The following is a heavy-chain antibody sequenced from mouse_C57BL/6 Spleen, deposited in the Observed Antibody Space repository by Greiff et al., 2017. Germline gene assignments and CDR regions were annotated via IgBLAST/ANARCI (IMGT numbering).Heavy chain of an antibody. CDR1: GYTFTSYW. CDR2: INPSNGGT. D-gene: IGHD1-1*01. V-gene: IGHV1-53*01. J-gene: IGHJ4*01. CDR3: ARADYYGSRNYYAMDY. Sequence: QVQLQQPGTELVKPGASVKLSCKASGYTFTSYWMPWVKQRPGQGLEWIGNINPSNGGTNYNEKFKSKATLTVDKSSSTAYMQLSSLTSEDSAVYYCARADYYGSRNYYAMDYWGQGTSGTVSS.